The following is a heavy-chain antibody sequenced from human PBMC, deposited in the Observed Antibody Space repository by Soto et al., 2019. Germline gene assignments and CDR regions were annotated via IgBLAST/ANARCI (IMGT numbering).Heavy chain of an antibody. CDR1: GYSFTSYR. J-gene: IGHJ4*02. D-gene: IGHD1-26*01. V-gene: IGHV5-10-1*01. Sequence: GESLKISCKGSGYSFTSYRISWVRQMPGKGLEWMGRIDPSDSYTNYSPSFQGHVTISADKSISTAYLQWSSLKASDTAMYYCARSPPPGYSGSYSDYWGQGTLVTVSS. CDR3: ARSPPPGYSGSYSDY. CDR2: IDPSDSYT.